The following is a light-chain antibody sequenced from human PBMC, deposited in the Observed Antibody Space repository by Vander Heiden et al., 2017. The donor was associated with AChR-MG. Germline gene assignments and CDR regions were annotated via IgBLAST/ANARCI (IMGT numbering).Light chain of an antibody. J-gene: IGKJ2*01. Sequence: AIRMTQSPSPFSASTGDRVTITCRASQGISSYLAWYQQKPGKAPKLLIYAASTLQSGVPSRFSGSGSGTDFTLTISCLQSEDFATYYCQQYYSYPVTFGPGTKLEIK. V-gene: IGKV1-8*01. CDR2: AAS. CDR3: QQYYSYPVT. CDR1: QGISSY.